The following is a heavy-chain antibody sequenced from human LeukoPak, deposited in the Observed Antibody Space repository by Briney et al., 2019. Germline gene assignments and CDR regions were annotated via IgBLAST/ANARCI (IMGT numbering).Heavy chain of an antibody. CDR1: GGSISNSSYY. J-gene: IGHJ4*02. CDR2: IYYSGST. D-gene: IGHD5-12*01. V-gene: IGHV4-39*01. CDR3: ARHGRTIVATTAGFDY. Sequence: SETLSLTCTVSGGSISNSSYYWGWIRQPPGKGLEWIGSIYYSGSTYYNPSLKSRVTISVDTSKNQFSLKLSSVTAADTAVYYCARHGRTIVATTAGFDYWGQGTLVTVSS.